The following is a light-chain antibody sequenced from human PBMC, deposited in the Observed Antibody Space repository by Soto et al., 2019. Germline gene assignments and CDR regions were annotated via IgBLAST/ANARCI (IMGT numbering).Light chain of an antibody. Sequence: ESVLTQSPATLSLSPGERATLSCRASQSVSSYLAWYQQKPGQAPRLLIYDASTRATGIPARFSGSGSGTDFTLTISSLEPEDFAVYYCQQRGNWPKTFGQGTKVEIK. CDR1: QSVSSY. J-gene: IGKJ1*01. CDR3: QQRGNWPKT. CDR2: DAS. V-gene: IGKV3-11*01.